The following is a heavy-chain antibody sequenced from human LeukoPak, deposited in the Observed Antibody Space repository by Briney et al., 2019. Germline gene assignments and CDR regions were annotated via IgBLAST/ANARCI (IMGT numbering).Heavy chain of an antibody. Sequence: PSETLSLTCAVYGGSFSGYFWSWLRQPPGKGLEWIGEINHSGSTNYNPSLKSRVTISVDTSKNQFSLKLSSVTAADTAVYYCARGFSNDPNQRFDYWGQGTLVTVSS. V-gene: IGHV4-34*01. J-gene: IGHJ4*02. CDR2: INHSGST. CDR3: ARGFSNDPNQRFDY. D-gene: IGHD1-1*01. CDR1: GGSFSGYF.